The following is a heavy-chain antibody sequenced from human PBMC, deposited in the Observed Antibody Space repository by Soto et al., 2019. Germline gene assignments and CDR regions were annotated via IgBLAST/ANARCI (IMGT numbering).Heavy chain of an antibody. J-gene: IGHJ6*02. D-gene: IGHD6-6*01. CDR2: IIPIFGTA. Sequence: QVQLVQSGAEVKKPGSSVKVSCKASGGTFSSYAISWVRQAPGQGLEWMGGIIPIFGTANYAQKFQGRVTITADESTSTAYMELSILRSEDTAVYYCARRPSIAARRSKDDYYYGMDVWGQGTTVTVSS. CDR3: ARRPSIAARRSKDDYYYGMDV. CDR1: GGTFSSYA. V-gene: IGHV1-69*01.